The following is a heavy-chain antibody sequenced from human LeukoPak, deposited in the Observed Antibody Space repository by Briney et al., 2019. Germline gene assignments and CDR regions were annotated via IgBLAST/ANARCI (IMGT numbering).Heavy chain of an antibody. Sequence: PGGSLRLSCVASGFTLSTDGMHWVRQAPGKGLEWVALIRYDGSDKFYGDSVKGRFTTSRDNSKNTLYLQMSRLRVEDTAVYYCAKDLDCSGGTCHKAFDCWGQGTLVTVSS. CDR3: AKDLDCSGGTCHKAFDC. J-gene: IGHJ4*02. V-gene: IGHV3-30*02. D-gene: IGHD2-15*01. CDR1: GFTLSTDG. CDR2: IRYDGSDK.